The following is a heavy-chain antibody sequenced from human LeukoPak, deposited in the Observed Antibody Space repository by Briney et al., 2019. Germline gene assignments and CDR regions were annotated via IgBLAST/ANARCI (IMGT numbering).Heavy chain of an antibody. CDR2: FYTDGSST. CDR3: ARGASNRFDY. CDR1: GFTFSNYW. D-gene: IGHD1-14*01. Sequence: AGGSLRLSCAASGFTFSNYWMHWVRQAPGKGLVWVSRFYTDGSSTNYADSVKGRFTISRDNAKNTLYLQMNSLRGEDTAVYYCARGASNRFDYWGQGTLVTVSS. J-gene: IGHJ4*02. V-gene: IGHV3-74*01.